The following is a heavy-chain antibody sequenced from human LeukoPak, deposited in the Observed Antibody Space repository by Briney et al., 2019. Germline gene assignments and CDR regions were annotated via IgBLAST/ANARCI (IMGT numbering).Heavy chain of an antibody. Sequence: ASVKVSCKASGYTFTGYYMHWVRQAPGQGLEWMGWINPNSGGTNYAQKFQGRVTMTRDTSISTAYMELSRLRSDDTAVYYCARVEYYYDSSGYYLHAFDIWGQGTMVTVSS. J-gene: IGHJ3*02. V-gene: IGHV1-2*02. CDR1: GYTFTGYY. CDR2: INPNSGGT. CDR3: ARVEYYYDSSGYYLHAFDI. D-gene: IGHD3-22*01.